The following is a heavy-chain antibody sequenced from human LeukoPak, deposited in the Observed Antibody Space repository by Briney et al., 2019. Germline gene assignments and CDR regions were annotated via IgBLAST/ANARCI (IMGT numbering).Heavy chain of an antibody. V-gene: IGHV1-69*06. CDR2: IIPIFGTA. D-gene: IGHD3-22*01. J-gene: IGHJ6*03. CDR3: ARGPYYYDSSDYMDV. Sequence: GASVKVSCKSSGYTFNSYGITWVRQAPGQGLEWMGGIIPIFGTANYAQKFQGRVTITADKSTSTAYMELSSLRSEDTAVYYCARGPYYYDSSDYMDVWGKGTTVTVSS. CDR1: GYTFNSYG.